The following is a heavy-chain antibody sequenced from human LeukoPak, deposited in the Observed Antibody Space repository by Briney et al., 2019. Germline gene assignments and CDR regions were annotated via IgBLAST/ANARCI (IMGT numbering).Heavy chain of an antibody. CDR1: GYTFTSYY. CDR3: ARNPEWLRFDY. D-gene: IGHD3-3*01. CDR2: INPSGGST. V-gene: IGHV1-46*01. Sequence: ASVKVSCKASGYTFTSYYMHWMRQAPGQGLEWMGIINPSGGSTSYAQKFQGRVTMTRDTSTSTVYMELSSLRSEDTAVYYCARNPEWLRFDYWGQGTLVTVSS. J-gene: IGHJ4*02.